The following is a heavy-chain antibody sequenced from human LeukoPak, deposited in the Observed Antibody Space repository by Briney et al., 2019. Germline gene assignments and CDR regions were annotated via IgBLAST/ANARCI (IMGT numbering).Heavy chain of an antibody. CDR1: GYTFTSYD. CDR3: ARFYDRAARDAFDI. Sequence: ASVKVSCKASGYTFTSYDINWVRQATGQGLEWMGWMNPNSGNTGYAQKFQGRVTMTRNTSISTAYMELSSLRSEVTAVYYCARFYDRAARDAFDIWGQGTMVTVSS. D-gene: IGHD3-22*01. J-gene: IGHJ3*02. V-gene: IGHV1-8*01. CDR2: MNPNSGNT.